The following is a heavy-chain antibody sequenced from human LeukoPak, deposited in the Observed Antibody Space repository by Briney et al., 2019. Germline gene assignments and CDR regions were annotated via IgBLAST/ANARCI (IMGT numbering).Heavy chain of an antibody. CDR2: INHSGST. Sequence: PSETLSLTCTVSGVSISYYYWSWIRQPPGKGLEWIGEINHSGSTNYNPSLKSRVTISVDTSKNQFSLKLSSVTAADTAVYYCARHIVVVTATIRRWFDPWGQGTLVTVSS. D-gene: IGHD2-21*02. J-gene: IGHJ5*02. V-gene: IGHV4-34*01. CDR1: GVSISYYY. CDR3: ARHIVVVTATIRRWFDP.